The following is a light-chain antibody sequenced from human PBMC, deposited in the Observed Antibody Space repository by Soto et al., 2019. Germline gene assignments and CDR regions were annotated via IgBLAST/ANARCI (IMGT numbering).Light chain of an antibody. V-gene: IGKV1-5*03. CDR2: KAS. Sequence: DIQMTQSPSTLSGSVGDRVTITCRASQTISSWLAWYQQKPGKAPKLLIYKASTLKSGVPSRFSGSGSGTEFTLTISSLQHDDFATYYCQHYNSYSGAFGQGTELDIK. J-gene: IGKJ1*01. CDR1: QTISSW. CDR3: QHYNSYSGA.